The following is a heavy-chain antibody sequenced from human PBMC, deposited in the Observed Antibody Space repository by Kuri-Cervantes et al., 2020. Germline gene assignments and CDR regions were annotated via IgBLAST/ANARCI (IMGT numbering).Heavy chain of an antibody. CDR3: ARGKYDFWSGTPLDY. J-gene: IGHJ4*02. V-gene: IGHV3-48*03. D-gene: IGHD3-3*01. CDR1: GFTFSSYE. Sequence: LSLTCAASGFTFSSYEMNWVRQAPGKGLEWVSYISSSGSTIYYADSVKGRFTISRDNAKNSLYLQMNSLRAEDTAVYYCARGKYDFWSGTPLDYWGQGTLVTVSS. CDR2: ISSSGSTI.